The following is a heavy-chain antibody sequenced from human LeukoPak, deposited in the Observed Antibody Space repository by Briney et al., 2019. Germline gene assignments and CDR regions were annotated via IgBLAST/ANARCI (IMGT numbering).Heavy chain of an antibody. V-gene: IGHV4-59*01. CDR3: ARVDHSTKILCFGESSSSGYYYMDV. CDR1: GGSISSYY. Sequence: SETLSLTCTVSGGSISSYYWSWIRQPPGKGLEWIGYIYYSGSANYNPSLKSRVTISVDTSKNQFSLKLSSVTAADTAVYYCARVDHSTKILCFGESSSSGYYYMDVWGKGTTVTVSS. D-gene: IGHD3-10*01. J-gene: IGHJ6*03. CDR2: IYYSGSA.